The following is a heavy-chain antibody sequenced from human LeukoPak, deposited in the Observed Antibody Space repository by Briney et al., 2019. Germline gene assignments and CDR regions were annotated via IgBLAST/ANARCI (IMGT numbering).Heavy chain of an antibody. CDR3: ARDTFYYYGSGSYYKGLDY. CDR1: GYTFTGYY. V-gene: IGHV1-2*02. CDR2: INPNSGGT. Sequence: GASVKVSCKASGYTFTGYYMHWVRQALGQGLEWMGWINPNSGGTNYAQKFQGRVTMTRDTSISTAYMELSRLRSDDTAVYYCARDTFYYYGSGSYYKGLDYWGQGTLVTVSS. D-gene: IGHD3-10*01. J-gene: IGHJ4*02.